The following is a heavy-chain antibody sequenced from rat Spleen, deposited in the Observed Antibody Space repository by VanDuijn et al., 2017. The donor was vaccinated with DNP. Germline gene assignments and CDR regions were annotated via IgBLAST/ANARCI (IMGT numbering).Heavy chain of an antibody. CDR1: GFTFSSHW. Sequence: EVQVVETGGGLVQPGRSLKLPCVASGFTFSSHWMYWIRQVPGKGLDWVTPITKDGGGTYYQDSVKGRFTISRDNAENTLYLQMNSLRSEDTATYCCAKDGTSDGYNHFYYWGQGVMVTVSS. V-gene: IGHV5-58*01. CDR3: AKDGTSDGYNHFYY. J-gene: IGHJ2*01. D-gene: IGHD1-4*01. CDR2: ITKDGGGT.